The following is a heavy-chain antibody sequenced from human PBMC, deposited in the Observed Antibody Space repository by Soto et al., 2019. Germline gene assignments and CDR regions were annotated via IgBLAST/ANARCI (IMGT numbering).Heavy chain of an antibody. CDR3: ASEETDGGNTYYYYYGMDV. V-gene: IGHV4-39*01. CDR1: GGSISSSSYY. J-gene: IGHJ6*02. CDR2: IYYSGST. D-gene: IGHD2-15*01. Sequence: SETLSLTCTVSGGSISSSSYYWGWIRQPPGTGLEWIGSIYYSGSTYYNPSLKSRVTISVDTSKNQFSLKLSSVTAADTAVYYCASEETDGGNTYYYYYGMDVWGQGTTVTVSS.